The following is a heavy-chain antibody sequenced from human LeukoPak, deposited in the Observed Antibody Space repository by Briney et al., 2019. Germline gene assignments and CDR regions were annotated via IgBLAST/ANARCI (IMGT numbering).Heavy chain of an antibody. V-gene: IGHV4-31*03. D-gene: IGHD1-20*01. CDR2: IYHTGIT. J-gene: IGHJ4*02. CDR1: GVSIGSGGYY. Sequence: SQALSLSCTVSGVSIGSGGYYWTWMRQRPGEGLEWIGYIYHTGITYYNPSLKSRATISVDTSKNQISLKLTSASAADTALYYCARDGPLTGGFDYWGRGTLVTVSS. CDR3: ARDGPLTGGFDY.